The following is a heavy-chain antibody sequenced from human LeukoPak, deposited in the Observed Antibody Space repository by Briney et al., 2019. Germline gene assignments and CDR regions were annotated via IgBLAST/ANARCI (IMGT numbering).Heavy chain of an antibody. CDR2: ISSSSNYI. CDR1: GFSFSTYT. V-gene: IGHV3-21*01. Sequence: GGSLRLSCAASGFSFSTYTMNWVRQAPGKGLEWVSSISSSSNYIYYADSVKGRFTISRDNAKNSLYLQMNSLRAEDTAVYYCARGTHYYDSSGFDYWGQGTLVTVSS. J-gene: IGHJ4*02. CDR3: ARGTHYYDSSGFDY. D-gene: IGHD3-22*01.